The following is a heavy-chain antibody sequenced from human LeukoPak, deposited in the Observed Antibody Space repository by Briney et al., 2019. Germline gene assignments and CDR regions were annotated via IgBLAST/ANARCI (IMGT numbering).Heavy chain of an antibody. CDR3: AKDLVVVPVAHAFDI. CDR2: ISGMGGGT. CDR1: GFTFSSYA. J-gene: IGHJ3*02. V-gene: IGHV3-23*01. Sequence: GGSLRLSCAASGFTFSSYAMSWVRQAPGKGLEWVSAISGMGGGTYYADSVRGRFSISRDNSKRTLCMRMRSLRAEGTAVYYCAKDLVVVPVAHAFDIWGQGTMVTVSS. D-gene: IGHD2-2*01.